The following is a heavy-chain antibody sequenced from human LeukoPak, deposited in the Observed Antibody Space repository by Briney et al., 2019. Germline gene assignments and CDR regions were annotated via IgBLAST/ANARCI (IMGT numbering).Heavy chain of an antibody. CDR2: INHSGIT. J-gene: IGHJ4*02. CDR1: GGSFSDYY. CDR3: ATQQHLAQIFDL. Sequence: SETLSLTCAVYGGSFSDYYWSWLRQSPGKGLEFIGEINHSGITKDNPSLRNRVTISVDTSKQHFSLKLRNLTAADASVYFCATQQHLAQIFDLWRQGTLVTVSS. V-gene: IGHV4-34*01. D-gene: IGHD5-18*01.